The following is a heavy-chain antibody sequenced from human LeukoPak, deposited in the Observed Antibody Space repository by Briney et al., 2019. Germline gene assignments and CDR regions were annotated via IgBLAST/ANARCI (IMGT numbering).Heavy chain of an antibody. CDR1: GYTFTGYY. J-gene: IGHJ4*02. V-gene: IGHV1-2*02. D-gene: IGHD3-22*01. Sequence: GASVRLSCKASGYTFTGYYMHWVRQAPGQGLEWMGWINPNSGGTNYAQEFQGRVTMTRDTSISTAYMELSRLRSDDTAVYYRAREYYFDNSGYYGVGDYWGQGTLVTVSS. CDR2: INPNSGGT. CDR3: AREYYFDNSGYYGVGDY.